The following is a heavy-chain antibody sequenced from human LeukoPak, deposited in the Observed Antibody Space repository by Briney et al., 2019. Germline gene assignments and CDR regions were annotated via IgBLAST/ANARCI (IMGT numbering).Heavy chain of an antibody. CDR2: ISSSGNKI. J-gene: IGHJ5*02. D-gene: IGHD2-2*01. V-gene: IGHV3-48*03. CDR3: ARGQRPQYTSTWDNWFDP. CDR1: GFPFSSYE. Sequence: GGSLRLSCAGSGFPFSSYEMNWVRQAPGKRLQWVSYISSSGNKIYYAASVKGRFTISRDNAKNSLYLQIDSLRAEDTAVYYCARGQRPQYTSTWDNWFDPWGQGTQVTVSS.